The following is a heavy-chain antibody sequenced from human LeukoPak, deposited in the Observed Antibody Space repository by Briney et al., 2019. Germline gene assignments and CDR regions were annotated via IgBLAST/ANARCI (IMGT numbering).Heavy chain of an antibody. CDR2: ISSSGSTI. CDR3: ARGRRYFGYYYYYMDV. V-gene: IGHV3-48*03. Sequence: PGGSLRLSCAASGFTFSSYEMNWVRQAPGKGLEWVSYISSSGSTIYYADSVKGRFTISRDNAKNSLYLQMNSLRAEDTAVYYCARGRRYFGYYYYYMDVWGKGTTVTVSS. D-gene: IGHD1-14*01. J-gene: IGHJ6*03. CDR1: GFTFSSYE.